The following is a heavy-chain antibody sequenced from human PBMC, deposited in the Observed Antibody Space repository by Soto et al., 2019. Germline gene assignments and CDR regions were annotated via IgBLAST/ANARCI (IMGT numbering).Heavy chain of an antibody. J-gene: IGHJ3*02. V-gene: IGHV3-21*01. CDR3: VRESYPAKAFDI. D-gene: IGHD2-2*01. CDR2: IRSRSIDM. CDR1: GFTFSNYN. Sequence: EVQLVESGGGLVKPGESLRLSCAASGFTFSNYNINWVRQAPGKGLEWVSSIRSRSIDMYYADSVKGRFTISRDHAKNSLSLQMNGLRAEDTAVYFCVRESYPAKAFDIWGQGTMVTVSS.